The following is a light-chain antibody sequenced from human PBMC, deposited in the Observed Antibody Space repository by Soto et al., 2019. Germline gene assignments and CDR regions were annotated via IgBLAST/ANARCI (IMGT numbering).Light chain of an antibody. CDR3: QQYGSSPLT. J-gene: IGKJ1*01. CDR2: GAY. Sequence: EIVMTQSPATLSVSPGERYTLSCMASQTVSSSYLAWYQQKPGQAPRLLIYGAYSRATGITDRFSGSGSGTDFTLTIRRLEPEDFAVYHCQQYGSSPLTVGQGTKVDIK. V-gene: IGKV3-20*01. CDR1: QTVSSSY.